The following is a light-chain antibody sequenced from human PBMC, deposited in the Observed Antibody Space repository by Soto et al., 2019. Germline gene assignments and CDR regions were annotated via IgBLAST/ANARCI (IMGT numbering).Light chain of an antibody. Sequence: EIVMTQSPATLSVSPGERATLSCRASQSVSSNLAWYQQKPGQAPRLLIYGASTRATGIPARFSGSGSGTEFTRTISSLQSEDFAVYDCQQYNNWLTWTFGQGTKVEIK. CDR1: QSVSSN. CDR3: QQYNNWLTWT. CDR2: GAS. J-gene: IGKJ1*01. V-gene: IGKV3-15*01.